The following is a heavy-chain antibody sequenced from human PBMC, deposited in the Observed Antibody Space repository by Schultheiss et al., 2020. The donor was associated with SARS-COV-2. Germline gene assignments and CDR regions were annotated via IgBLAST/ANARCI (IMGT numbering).Heavy chain of an antibody. D-gene: IGHD3-9*01. CDR2: IYYSGST. CDR1: GGSISSYY. V-gene: IGHV4-59*12. CDR3: ARSSHHYDILTPYY. J-gene: IGHJ4*02. Sequence: SETLSLTCTVSGGSISSYYWSWIRQPAGKGLEWIGYIYYSGSTNYNPSLKSRVTISVDTSKNQFSLKLSSVTAADTAVYYCARSSHHYDILTPYYWGQGTLVTVSS.